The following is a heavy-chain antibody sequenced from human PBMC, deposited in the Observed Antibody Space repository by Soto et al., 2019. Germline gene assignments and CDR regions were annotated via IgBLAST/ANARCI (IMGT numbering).Heavy chain of an antibody. D-gene: IGHD6-6*01. Sequence: GGSLRLSCAASGFSVSSSDMSWVRQVPGEGLEWVSVIYSGGSTHDADYVKGRFSVSRDTSKDTVDLQMNSLRVDDTAVYYCGTSSRKDYHFAMDVWGQGTAVTVSS. V-gene: IGHV3-53*01. CDR3: GTSSRKDYHFAMDV. CDR2: IYSGGST. J-gene: IGHJ6*02. CDR1: GFSVSSSD.